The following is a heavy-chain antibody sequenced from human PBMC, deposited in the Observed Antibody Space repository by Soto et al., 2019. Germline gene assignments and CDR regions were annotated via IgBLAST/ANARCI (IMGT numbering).Heavy chain of an antibody. CDR3: AKDQQWLVRGFDY. V-gene: IGHV3-23*01. Sequence: GVLRLSCAASGFTFSSYAMSWVRQAPGKGLEWVSAISGSGGSTYYADSVKGRFTISRDNSKNTLYLQMNSLRAEDTAVYYCAKDQQWLVRGFDYWGQGTLVTVSS. D-gene: IGHD6-19*01. CDR1: GFTFSSYA. J-gene: IGHJ4*02. CDR2: ISGSGGST.